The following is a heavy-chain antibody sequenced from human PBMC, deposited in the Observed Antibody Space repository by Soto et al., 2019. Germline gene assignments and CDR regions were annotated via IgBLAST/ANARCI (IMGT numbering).Heavy chain of an antibody. CDR1: GYTFTSYY. J-gene: IGHJ4*02. Sequence: QVQLVQSGAEVKKPGASVKVSCTASGYTFTSYYMHWVRQAPGQGLEWMGIINPSGGRTSYAQKFQGRVTMTRDTSTSTVYMELSSLRSEDTGVYYCARGDITIFGVLDYWGQGTLVTVSS. CDR3: ARGDITIFGVLDY. V-gene: IGHV1-46*01. D-gene: IGHD3-3*01. CDR2: INPSGGRT.